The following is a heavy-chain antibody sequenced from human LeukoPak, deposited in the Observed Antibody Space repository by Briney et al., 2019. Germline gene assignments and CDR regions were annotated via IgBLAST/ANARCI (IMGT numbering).Heavy chain of an antibody. J-gene: IGHJ5*02. V-gene: IGHV3-30-3*01. CDR3: ARDHSLDYGNWFHP. D-gene: IGHD4-17*01. Sequence: PGGSLRLSCAASGFTFSSYVMHGVRQAPGKGLEWVAVISYDGSNEYYADSGKGRFTISRDNSKNTLYLQMNSLRAEDTGVYHCARDHSLDYGNWFHPWGQGTLVTVSS. CDR1: GFTFSSYV. CDR2: ISYDGSNE.